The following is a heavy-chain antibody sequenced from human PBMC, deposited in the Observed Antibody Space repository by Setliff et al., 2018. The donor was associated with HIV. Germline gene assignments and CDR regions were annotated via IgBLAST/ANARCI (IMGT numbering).Heavy chain of an antibody. CDR2: IIPNSGGT. CDR3: ATKVYCTNGVCLDAFDI. J-gene: IGHJ3*02. V-gene: IGHV1-2*06. Sequence: ASVKVSCKASGYTFTAYFMHWVRQAPGQGLEWMGRIIPNSGGTNYAQKFQGRVTMTRDTSISTGYMELSRLRSDDTAVYYCATKVYCTNGVCLDAFDIWGQGTMVT. D-gene: IGHD2-8*01. CDR1: GYTFTAYF.